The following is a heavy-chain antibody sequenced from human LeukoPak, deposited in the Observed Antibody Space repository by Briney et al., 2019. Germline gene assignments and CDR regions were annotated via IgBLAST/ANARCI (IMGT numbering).Heavy chain of an antibody. CDR2: INHSGST. V-gene: IGHV4-34*01. CDR3: ARVRLYCSGGSCTDRDYYYYGMDV. Sequence: SETLSLTCPVYGRFFSSYSWSWIRQPPGKGLEWIGEINHSGSTNYNTSLKRRVTISQEQPQNQFSLNRSSVTAADTAVYYCARVRLYCSGGSCTDRDYYYYGMDVWGQGTTVTVSS. CDR1: GRFFSSYS. J-gene: IGHJ6*02. D-gene: IGHD2-15*01.